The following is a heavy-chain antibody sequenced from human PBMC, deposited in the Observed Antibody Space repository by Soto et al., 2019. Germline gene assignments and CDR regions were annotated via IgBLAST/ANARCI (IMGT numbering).Heavy chain of an antibody. CDR2: LCSTGQN. V-gene: IGHV4-4*08. Sequence: SETLSLTCSVSGGSITGYCWNWVRQPPERGPEWIGYLCSTGQNGYNPSLNSRGTISLDTSKNQFSLHLRSVTATDTATYFGAKWTNTWHTFEYWGQGTPVTVS. CDR3: AKWTNTWHTFEY. J-gene: IGHJ4*02. CDR1: GGSITGYC. D-gene: IGHD2-8*01.